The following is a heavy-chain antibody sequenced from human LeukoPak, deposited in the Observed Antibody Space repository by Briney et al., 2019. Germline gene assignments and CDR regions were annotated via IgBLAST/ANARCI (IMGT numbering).Heavy chain of an antibody. V-gene: IGHV4-61*05. CDR3: ARGFDSKSTYFDY. D-gene: IGHD5-12*01. J-gene: IGHJ4*02. CDR1: GGSISSSSYY. Sequence: PSETLSLTCTVSGGSISSSSYYWGWIRQPPGKGLEWIGYISYSGSTNYNPSLKSRVTISLDTSKNQFSLKLRSVTAADTAVYYCARGFDSKSTYFDYWGQGTLVTVSS. CDR2: ISYSGST.